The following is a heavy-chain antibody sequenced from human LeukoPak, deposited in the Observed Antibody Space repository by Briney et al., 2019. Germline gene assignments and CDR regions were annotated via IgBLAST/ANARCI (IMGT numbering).Heavy chain of an antibody. D-gene: IGHD5-12*01. Sequence: ASVKVSCKASGYTFTGYYIHWVRQAPGQGLEWMAWINPNSGGTNYAQKFQGRVTVTSDTSISTAYMELSRLRSDDTAVYYCARLNSRGYSGYDAFDIWGQGTMVTVSS. CDR1: GYTFTGYY. V-gene: IGHV1-2*02. CDR3: ARLNSRGYSGYDAFDI. J-gene: IGHJ3*02. CDR2: INPNSGGT.